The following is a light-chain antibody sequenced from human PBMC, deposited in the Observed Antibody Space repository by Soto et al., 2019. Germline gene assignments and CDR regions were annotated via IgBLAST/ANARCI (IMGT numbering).Light chain of an antibody. Sequence: QSVLTQSSSAAACLGSSVELTCTLSSGHSSYIIAWHQQQPGKAPRYLMKLEGSGSYNKGSGVPDRFSGSSSGADRYLTISNLQFEDEADYYCETWDSNTRVFGGGTKLTVL. J-gene: IGLJ3*02. CDR3: ETWDSNTRV. CDR1: SGHSSYI. CDR2: LEGSGSY. V-gene: IGLV4-60*02.